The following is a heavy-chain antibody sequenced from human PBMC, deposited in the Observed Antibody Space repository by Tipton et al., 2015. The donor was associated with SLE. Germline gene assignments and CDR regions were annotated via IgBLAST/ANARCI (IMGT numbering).Heavy chain of an antibody. D-gene: IGHD3-22*01. Sequence: SLRLSCAASGFTFSDYYMSWIRQAPGKGLEWVSYISSSSSYTNYADSVKGRFTISRDNAKNSLYLQMNSLRAEDTAVYYCAGASSRGIVVDFFQHWGQSTWVTVSS. V-gene: IGHV3-11*05. J-gene: IGHJ1*01. CDR3: AGASSRGIVVDFFQH. CDR2: ISSSSSYT. CDR1: GFTFSDYY.